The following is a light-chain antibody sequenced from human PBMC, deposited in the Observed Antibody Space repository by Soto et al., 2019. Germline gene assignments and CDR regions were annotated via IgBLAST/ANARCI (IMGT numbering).Light chain of an antibody. V-gene: IGKV3-20*01. CDR2: GAS. CDR1: QSVSSSY. Sequence: EIGLTQSPGTLSLSPGERATLSCRASQSVSSSYLAWYQQKPGQAPRLLIDGASSRATGIPDRFSGSGSGTDFTLTISRLEPEDFAVYYCQQYCSSLFTFGPGTKVDIK. CDR3: QQYCSSLFT. J-gene: IGKJ3*01.